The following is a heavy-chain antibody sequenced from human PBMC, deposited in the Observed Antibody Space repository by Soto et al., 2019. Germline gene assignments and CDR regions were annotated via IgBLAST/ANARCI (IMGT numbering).Heavy chain of an antibody. Sequence: GGSLRLSCAASGFTVSSNYMSWVRQAPGKGLEWVSVIYSGGSTYYADSVKGRFTISRHNSKNTLYLQMNSLRAEDTAVYYCARDSVRSYSSSSSGWEPDYWGQGTLVTVSS. V-gene: IGHV3-53*04. CDR3: ARDSVRSYSSSSSGWEPDY. J-gene: IGHJ4*02. CDR1: GFTVSSNY. CDR2: IYSGGST. D-gene: IGHD6-6*01.